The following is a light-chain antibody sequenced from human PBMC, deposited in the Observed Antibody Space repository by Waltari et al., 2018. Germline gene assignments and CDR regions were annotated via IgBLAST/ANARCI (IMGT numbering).Light chain of an antibody. CDR1: QSLLDTEDGDTY. V-gene: IGKV2-40*01. CDR3: MQGLEYPT. Sequence: DIVMTQTPFSLPVTLGEPASISCRSSQSLLDTEDGDTYLDWYLERPGQSPQLLIYEVSNRASGVPDRFSGSGSDTDFTLKISRVEAEDVGVYYCMQGLEYPTFGQGTKVEIK. CDR2: EVS. J-gene: IGKJ1*01.